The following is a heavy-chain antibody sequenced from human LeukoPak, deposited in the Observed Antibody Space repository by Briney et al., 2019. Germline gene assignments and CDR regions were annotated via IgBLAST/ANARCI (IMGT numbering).Heavy chain of an antibody. Sequence: SQTLSLTCAISGASVSSNSAAWNWIRQSPSRGLEWLGRTYYRSEWYSDSAVSVRSRITINPDTSKNQFSLQLNSVTPEDTAVYYCARDSAPGGDCYFDYWGQGTLVTVSS. CDR2: TYYRSEWYS. V-gene: IGHV6-1*01. CDR1: GASVSSNSAA. CDR3: ARDSAPGGDCYFDY. D-gene: IGHD2-21*02. J-gene: IGHJ4*02.